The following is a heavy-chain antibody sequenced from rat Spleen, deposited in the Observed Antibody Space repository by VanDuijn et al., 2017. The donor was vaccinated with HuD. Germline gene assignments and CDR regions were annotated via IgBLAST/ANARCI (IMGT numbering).Heavy chain of an antibody. CDR1: GVSLTSNS. Sequence: QVQLKESGPGLVQPSQTLSLTCTVSGVSLTSNSVSWIRQPPGKGLEWMGVIWGNGNTNYTSALKSRLSISRDTSKSQVYLKMNSLQTGDTATYYCARHRNYYSSYVYAFDYWGQGVMVTVSS. J-gene: IGHJ2*01. CDR3: ARHRNYYSSYVYAFDY. V-gene: IGHV2-47*01. D-gene: IGHD1-2*01. CDR2: IWGNGNT.